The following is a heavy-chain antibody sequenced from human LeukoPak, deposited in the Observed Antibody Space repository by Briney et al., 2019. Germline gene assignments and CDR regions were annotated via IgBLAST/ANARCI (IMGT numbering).Heavy chain of an antibody. CDR2: TYYRSKWYN. CDR1: GDSVSSNSAG. CDR3: ARHVRYYYYYYMDV. J-gene: IGHJ6*03. Sequence: SQTLSLTCAISGDSVSSNSAGWNWIRQSPSRGLEWLGRTYYRSKWYNDDAVSVKSRITINPDTAKNQFSLKLSSVTAADTAVYYCARHVRYYYYYYMDVWGKGTTVTISS. V-gene: IGHV6-1*01.